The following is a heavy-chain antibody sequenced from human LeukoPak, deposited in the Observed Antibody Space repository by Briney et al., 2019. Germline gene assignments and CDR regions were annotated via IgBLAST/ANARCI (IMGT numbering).Heavy chain of an antibody. V-gene: IGHV1-2*06. CDR1: GYTFTGYY. CDR3: ARVRIAAAGTSNY. J-gene: IGHJ4*02. D-gene: IGHD6-13*01. Sequence: ASVKVSCKASGYTFTGYYMHWVRQAPGQGLEWMGRINPNSGGTNYAQKFQVRVTMTRDTSISTAYMELSRLRSDGTAVYYCARVRIAAAGTSNYWGQGTLVTVSS. CDR2: INPNSGGT.